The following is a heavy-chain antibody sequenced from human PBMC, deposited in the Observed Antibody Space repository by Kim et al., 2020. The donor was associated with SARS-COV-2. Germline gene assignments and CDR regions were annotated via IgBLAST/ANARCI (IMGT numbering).Heavy chain of an antibody. D-gene: IGHD2-2*01. CDR3: ARRDCPTASCHFYYLVN. J-gene: IGHJ4*02. Sequence: GGSLRLSCAASGFTFSNFWMHWVRQVPGKGLVWVSDINGDGSGTYYADSVKGRFTISRDNAKNPLYLQMNSLRADDTAIYYCARRDCPTASCHFYYLVNWGQGSLVTVSP. CDR2: INGDGSGT. V-gene: IGHV3-74*01. CDR1: GFTFSNFW.